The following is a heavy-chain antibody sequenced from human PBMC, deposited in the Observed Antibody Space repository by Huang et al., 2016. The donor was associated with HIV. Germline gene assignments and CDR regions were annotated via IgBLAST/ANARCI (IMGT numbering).Heavy chain of an antibody. CDR2: IYFSGST. D-gene: IGHD7-27*01. V-gene: IGHV4-39*01. CDR3: ARRLGNYFFDY. Sequence: QVQLQESGPGLVKPSETLSLNCTVSGGAISTGSYSWGWIRQTPGKGLEWIASIYFSGSTNSNPSLKSRVTISVDTSQNQFSLKLSSVTAADTAIYYCARRLGNYFFDYWGQGTLVTVSS. CDR1: GGAISTGSYS. J-gene: IGHJ4*02.